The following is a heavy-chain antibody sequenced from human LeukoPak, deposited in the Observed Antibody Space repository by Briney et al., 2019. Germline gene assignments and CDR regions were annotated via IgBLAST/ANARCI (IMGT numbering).Heavy chain of an antibody. Sequence: PGGSLRLSCAASGFIVSGDFMSWVRQAPGKGLEWVSVIYSGGSTYYADSVKGRFTISRDNSKNTLYLQMNSLRAEDTAVYYCARGGSGWNYFDYWGQGTLVTVSS. CDR2: IYSGGST. J-gene: IGHJ4*02. V-gene: IGHV3-53*01. CDR3: ARGGSGWNYFDY. D-gene: IGHD6-19*01. CDR1: GFIVSGDF.